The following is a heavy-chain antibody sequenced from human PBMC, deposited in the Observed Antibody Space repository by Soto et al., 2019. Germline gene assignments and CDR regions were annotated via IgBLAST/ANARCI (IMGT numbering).Heavy chain of an antibody. V-gene: IGHV4-39*01. J-gene: IGHJ4*02. CDR1: GGSISSSSYY. CDR2: IYYSGST. CDR3: AIRDYDFWSGYYKAAYFDY. Sequence: PSETLSLTCTVSGGSISSSSYYWGWIRQPPGKGLEWIGSIYYSGSTYYNPSLKSRVTISVDTSKNQFSLKLSSVTAADTAVYYCAIRDYDFWSGYYKAAYFDYWGQGTLVTVSS. D-gene: IGHD3-3*01.